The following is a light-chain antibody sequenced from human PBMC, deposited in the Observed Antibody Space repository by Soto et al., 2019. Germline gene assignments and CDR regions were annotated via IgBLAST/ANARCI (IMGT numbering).Light chain of an antibody. CDR3: QQYNNWPPWT. J-gene: IGKJ1*01. CDR2: GAS. V-gene: IGKV3-15*01. Sequence: EIVMTQSPATLSLSPGERATLSCRASQSVSSNFAWYQQKPGQAPRLLIYGASTRATAIPARFSGSGSGTEFTLTISSLQSEDFAVYYCQQYNNWPPWTFGQGTKVEIK. CDR1: QSVSSN.